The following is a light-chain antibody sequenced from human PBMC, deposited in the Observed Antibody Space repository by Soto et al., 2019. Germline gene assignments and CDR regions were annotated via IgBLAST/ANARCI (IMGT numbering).Light chain of an antibody. CDR3: QQGYSNPWT. J-gene: IGKJ1*01. Sequence: QSPSSLSASVGDRVTITCRASQSVNTYLHWYQQKAGQAPKLLIYAASNLQSGVPSRFSGRGSGTDFTLTVESLQPEDFATYYCQQGYSNPWTFGQGTKVDIK. CDR2: AAS. CDR1: QSVNTY. V-gene: IGKV1-39*01.